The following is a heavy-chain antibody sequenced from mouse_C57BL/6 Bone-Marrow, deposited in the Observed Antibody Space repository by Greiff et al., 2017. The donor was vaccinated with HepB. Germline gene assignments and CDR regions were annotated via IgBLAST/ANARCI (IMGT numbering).Heavy chain of an antibody. J-gene: IGHJ3*01. CDR1: GFNIKDDY. CDR3: TTVDYGFAY. CDR2: IDPENGDT. V-gene: IGHV14-4*01. D-gene: IGHD2-4*01. Sequence: EVKLQESGAELVRPGASVKLSCTASGFNIKDDYMHWVKQRPEQGLEWIGWIDPENGDTEYASKFQGKATITADTSSNTAYLQLSSLTSEDTAVYYCTTVDYGFAYWGQGTLVTVSA.